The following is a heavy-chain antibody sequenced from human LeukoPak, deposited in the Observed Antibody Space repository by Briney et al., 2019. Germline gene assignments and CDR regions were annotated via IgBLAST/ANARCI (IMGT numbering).Heavy chain of an antibody. V-gene: IGHV4-61*02. CDR1: GGSISSSNYY. CDR2: IYTTGSP. Sequence: PSETLSLTCTVSGGSISSSNYYWTWIRQPAGKGLEWIGRIYTTGSPSYSPSLKSRVTISVDTSTNQFSLKLTSVSAADTAVYYCARHGVTRWYFDLWGRGTLVTVSS. D-gene: IGHD2-8*01. J-gene: IGHJ2*01. CDR3: ARHGVTRWYFDL.